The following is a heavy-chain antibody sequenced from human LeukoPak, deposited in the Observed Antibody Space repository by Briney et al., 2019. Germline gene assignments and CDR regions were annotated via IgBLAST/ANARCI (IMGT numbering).Heavy chain of an antibody. D-gene: IGHD6-19*01. V-gene: IGHV1-46*01. J-gene: IGHJ4*02. CDR1: GYTFTSYY. Sequence: APVKVSCKASGYTFTSYYMHWVRQAPGQGLEWMGIINPSGGSTSYAQKFQGRVTMTRDTSTSTVYMELSSLRSEDTAVYYCARDLNSSGWYVGPYYFDYWGQGTLVTVSS. CDR2: INPSGGST. CDR3: ARDLNSSGWYVGPYYFDY.